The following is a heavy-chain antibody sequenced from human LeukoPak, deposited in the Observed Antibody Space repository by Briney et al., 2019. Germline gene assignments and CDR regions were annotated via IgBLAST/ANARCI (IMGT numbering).Heavy chain of an antibody. V-gene: IGHV1-18*01. J-gene: IGHJ5*02. Sequence: ASVKVSCKASGYTFRNYAITWVRRAPGQGLEWMGWITAYNGNTNYAQKFQGRVTMTTDTSTTTAYMELRNLKSDDTAVYYCARDCSGGTCSSFWFDPWGQGTLVTVSS. CDR1: GYTFRNYA. CDR2: ITAYNGNT. D-gene: IGHD2-15*01. CDR3: ARDCSGGTCSSFWFDP.